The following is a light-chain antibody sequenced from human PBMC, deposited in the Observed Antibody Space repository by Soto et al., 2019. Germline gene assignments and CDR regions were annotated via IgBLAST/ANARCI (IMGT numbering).Light chain of an antibody. CDR2: DVS. CDR3: SSYTSASTPLV. V-gene: IGLV2-14*01. CDR1: GSDVGGYNY. J-gene: IGLJ2*01. Sequence: QSVLTQPASVSGSPGQSITISCTGTGSDVGGYNYVSWYQQHPGKAPKVMIYDVSNRPSGVSNRFSGSKSGNTASLTISGLQAEDEADYYCSSYTSASTPLVFRGGTKLTVL.